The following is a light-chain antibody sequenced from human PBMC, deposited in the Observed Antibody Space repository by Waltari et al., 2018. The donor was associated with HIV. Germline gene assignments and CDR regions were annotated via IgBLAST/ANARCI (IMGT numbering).Light chain of an antibody. CDR2: WAS. CDR1: QSILYNSNNKNY. V-gene: IGKV4-1*01. CDR3: QQYYNTPRT. Sequence: DIVMTQSPDSLAVSLGERATINCKSSQSILYNSNNKNYLAWYQQKPGQPPKLLLYWASTRQSGFPDRFSGSGSETNFTLTISSLQAEDVAVYYCQQYYNTPRTFGQGTKVEIK. J-gene: IGKJ1*01.